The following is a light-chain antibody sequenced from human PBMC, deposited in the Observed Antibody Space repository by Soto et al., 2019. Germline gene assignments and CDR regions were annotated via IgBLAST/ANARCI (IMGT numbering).Light chain of an antibody. J-gene: IGKJ1*01. CDR1: QSVSSNY. V-gene: IGKV3-20*01. CDR3: QQYGSSPTWT. Sequence: DIVLTQSPGTLSLSPGERATLSCRASQSVSSNYLAWFQQKPGQAPRLLIYDASSRATGIPDRFSGSGSGTDFTLTISRLEPEDFAVYYCQQYGSSPTWTFGQGTKVDIK. CDR2: DAS.